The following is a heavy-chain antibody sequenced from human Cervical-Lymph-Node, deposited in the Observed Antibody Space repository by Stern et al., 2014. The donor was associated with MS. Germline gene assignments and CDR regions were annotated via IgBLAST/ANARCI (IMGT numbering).Heavy chain of an antibody. D-gene: IGHD4-23*01. CDR2: ISSGASYI. CDR1: GFTFSSYS. CDR3: ARGRGGNYRYYFDY. V-gene: IGHV3-21*01. Sequence: EVQLVQSGGGLVKPGGSLRLSCAASGFTFSSYSMNWVRQAPGKGLAWVASISSGASYIYYADSLKGRFTISRDNAKNSLYLQMNSLRAEDTAVYYCARGRGGNYRYYFDYWGQGTLVTVSS. J-gene: IGHJ4*02.